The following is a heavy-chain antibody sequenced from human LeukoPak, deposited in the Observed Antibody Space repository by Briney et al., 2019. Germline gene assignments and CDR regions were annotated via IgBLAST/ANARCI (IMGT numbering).Heavy chain of an antibody. CDR1: GYTFTSYY. D-gene: IGHD3-10*01. Sequence: ASVKVSCKASGYTFTSYYIHWVRQAPGQGLEWMGAISSGDGGTTLPQKFQGRVTLTRDTSTSTLYMELSSLRSEDTAIYYCAREWGPGSSWYFDFWGQGTLVTVSS. CDR2: ISSGDGGT. J-gene: IGHJ4*02. CDR3: AREWGPGSSWYFDF. V-gene: IGHV1-46*01.